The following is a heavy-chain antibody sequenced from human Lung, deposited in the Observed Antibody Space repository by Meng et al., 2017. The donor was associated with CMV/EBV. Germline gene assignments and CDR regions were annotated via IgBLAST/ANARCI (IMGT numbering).Heavy chain of an antibody. CDR2: INPHGGGT. Sequence: YRHWGRQDHGQGLEWMGRINPHGGGTNYAQKFQGRVTMTRDTSISTAYMELSRLRSDDTAVYYCARGPRADGYYDMLTGDRSPYYFDYWGQGTLVTVSS. CDR3: ARGPRADGYYDMLTGDRSPYYFDY. J-gene: IGHJ4*02. V-gene: IGHV1-2*06. D-gene: IGHD3-9*01. CDR1: Y.